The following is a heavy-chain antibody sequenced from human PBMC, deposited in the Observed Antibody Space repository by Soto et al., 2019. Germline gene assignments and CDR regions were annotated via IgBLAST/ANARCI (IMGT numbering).Heavy chain of an antibody. V-gene: IGHV3-43D*03. CDR3: AKDRILRGYDSSCYYEYYYYYGMDV. J-gene: IGHJ6*02. CDR2: ISWDGGST. D-gene: IGHD3-22*01. Sequence: GGSLRLSCAASGFTFDDYAMHWVRQAPGKGLEWVSLISWDGGSTYYADSVKGRFTISRDNSKNSLYLQMNSLRAEDTALYYCAKDRILRGYDSSCYYEYYYYYGMDVWGQGTTVTVSS. CDR1: GFTFDDYA.